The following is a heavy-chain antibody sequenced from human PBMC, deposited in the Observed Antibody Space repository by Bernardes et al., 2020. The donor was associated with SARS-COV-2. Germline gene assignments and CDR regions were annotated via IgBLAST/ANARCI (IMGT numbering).Heavy chain of an antibody. D-gene: IGHD5-12*01. Sequence: GGSLRLSCAASGFTFSSYEMIWVRQAPGKGLEWLSYINSGGNTIYYADSVKGRFTISRDNAKNSLYLQMNSLRVEDTAVYYCASPDTVATTEGWFAPWGQGALVTVS. CDR1: GFTFSSYE. CDR3: ASPDTVATTEGWFAP. J-gene: IGHJ5*02. CDR2: INSGGNTI. V-gene: IGHV3-48*03.